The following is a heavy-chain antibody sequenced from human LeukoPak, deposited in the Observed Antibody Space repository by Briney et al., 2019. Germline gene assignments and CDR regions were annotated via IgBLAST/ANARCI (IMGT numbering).Heavy chain of an antibody. D-gene: IGHD1-7*01. CDR3: ARERNWNSHLYYYYMDV. CDR2: IIPIFGTA. CDR1: GGTFSSYA. J-gene: IGHJ6*03. V-gene: IGHV1-69*05. Sequence: SSVKVSCKASGGTFSSYAISWVRQAPGQGLEWMGRIIPIFGTANYAQKFQGRVTITTDESTSTAYMELSSLRSEDTAVYYCARERNWNSHLYYYYMDVWGKGTTVTVSS.